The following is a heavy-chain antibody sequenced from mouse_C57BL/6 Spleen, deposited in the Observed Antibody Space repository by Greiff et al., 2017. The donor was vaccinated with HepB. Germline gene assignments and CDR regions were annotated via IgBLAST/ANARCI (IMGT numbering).Heavy chain of an antibody. CDR2: IYPGDGDT. Sequence: QVQLKQSGPELVKPGASVKISCKASGYAFSSSWMNWVKQRPGKGLEWIGRIYPGDGDTNYNGKFKGKATLTADKSSSTAYMQLSSLTSEDSAVYFCAREPTGTPYYFDYWGQGTTLTVSS. J-gene: IGHJ2*01. D-gene: IGHD4-1*01. V-gene: IGHV1-82*01. CDR1: GYAFSSSW. CDR3: AREPTGTPYYFDY.